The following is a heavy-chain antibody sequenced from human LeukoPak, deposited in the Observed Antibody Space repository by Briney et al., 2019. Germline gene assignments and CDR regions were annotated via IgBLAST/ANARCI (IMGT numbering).Heavy chain of an antibody. J-gene: IGHJ3*02. CDR1: GFTFSGSA. Sequence: GGSLRLSCAASGFTFSGSAMHWVRQASGKGLEWVGRIRSKANSYATAYAASVKGRFTISRDDSKNTAYLQMNSLKTEDTAVYYCTARWELLKEAFDIWGQGTMVTVSS. D-gene: IGHD1-26*01. V-gene: IGHV3-73*01. CDR2: IRSKANSYAT. CDR3: TARWELLKEAFDI.